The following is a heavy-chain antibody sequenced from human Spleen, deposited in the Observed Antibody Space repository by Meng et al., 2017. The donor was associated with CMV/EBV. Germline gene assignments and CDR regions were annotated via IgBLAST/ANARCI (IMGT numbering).Heavy chain of an antibody. V-gene: IGHV3-30*02. J-gene: IGHJ6*02. CDR1: GFTFSSYG. Sequence: GESLKISCAASGFTFSSYGMHWVRQAPGKGLEWVAFIRYDGSSKYSADSVKGRFTISRDNSKNTLYLQINSLRGEDTAVYYCAKAFYDFWSGYPYYYGMDVWGQGTTVTVSS. CDR2: IRYDGSSK. D-gene: IGHD3-3*01. CDR3: AKAFYDFWSGYPYYYGMDV.